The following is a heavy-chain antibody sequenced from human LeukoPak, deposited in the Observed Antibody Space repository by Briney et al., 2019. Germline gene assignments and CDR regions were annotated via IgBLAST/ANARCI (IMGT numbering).Heavy chain of an antibody. Sequence: PSETLSLTCTVSGYSISSSSYYWGWIRQPPGKGLEWMGSIYYSGSTYYNPSLKSRVTISVDTSKNQFSLKLSSVTAADTAVYYCARFSMKFDYWGQGTLVTVSS. CDR1: GYSISSSSYY. D-gene: IGHD3-22*01. CDR3: ARFSMKFDY. J-gene: IGHJ4*02. V-gene: IGHV4-39*07. CDR2: IYYSGST.